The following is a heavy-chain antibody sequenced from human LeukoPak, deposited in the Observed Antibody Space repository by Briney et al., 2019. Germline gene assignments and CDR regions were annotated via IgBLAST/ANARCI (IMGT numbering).Heavy chain of an antibody. D-gene: IGHD2-2*01. CDR3: ARATGLVPAAMGGSNWFDP. CDR2: INPNSGST. V-gene: IGHV1-2*02. J-gene: IGHJ5*02. Sequence: GASVKVSCKASGYTFTGYYMHWVRQAPGQGLEWMGCINPNSGSTNYAQKFQGRVTKTGDTSISTAYMELSRLRSDDTAVYYCARATGLVPAAMGGSNWFDPWGQGTLVTVSS. CDR1: GYTFTGYY.